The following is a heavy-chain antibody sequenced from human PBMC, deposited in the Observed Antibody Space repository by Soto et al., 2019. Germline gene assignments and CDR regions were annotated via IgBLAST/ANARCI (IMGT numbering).Heavy chain of an antibody. V-gene: IGHV3-30*18. Sequence: GGSLRLSCAASGFTFSSYGMHWVRQAPGKGLEWVAVISYDGSNKYYADSVKGRFTISRDNSKNTLYLQMNSLRAEDTAVYYCAKDRVLRFLEWLIDAFDIWGQGTMVTVSS. J-gene: IGHJ3*02. CDR2: ISYDGSNK. D-gene: IGHD3-3*01. CDR1: GFTFSSYG. CDR3: AKDRVLRFLEWLIDAFDI.